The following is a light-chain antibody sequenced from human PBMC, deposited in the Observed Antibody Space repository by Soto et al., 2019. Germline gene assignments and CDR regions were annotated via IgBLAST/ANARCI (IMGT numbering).Light chain of an antibody. CDR1: SSDVGGYNY. J-gene: IGLJ1*01. Sequence: QSVLTQPASVSGSPGQSITISCTGTSSDVGGYNYVSWYQQHPGKAPKLMIYAVSNRPSGVSNRFSGSKSGNTASLTISGLQADDDADYYCSSYTSSSTDVFGAGTKVTVL. CDR2: AVS. V-gene: IGLV2-14*01. CDR3: SSYTSSSTDV.